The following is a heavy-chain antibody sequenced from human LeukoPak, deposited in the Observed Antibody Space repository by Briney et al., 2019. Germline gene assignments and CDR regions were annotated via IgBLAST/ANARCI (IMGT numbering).Heavy chain of an antibody. CDR3: ARSPDDYGDYVRDY. Sequence: PSETLSLTCTVSSGSISGASYYWGWIRQPPGKGLEWIGTIYYSGSTYYNPSLRSRVTISVDTSKNQFSLKLSSVTAADTAVYYCARSPDDYGDYVRDYWGQGTLVTVSS. CDR1: SGSISGASYY. CDR2: IYYSGST. V-gene: IGHV4-39*07. D-gene: IGHD4-17*01. J-gene: IGHJ4*02.